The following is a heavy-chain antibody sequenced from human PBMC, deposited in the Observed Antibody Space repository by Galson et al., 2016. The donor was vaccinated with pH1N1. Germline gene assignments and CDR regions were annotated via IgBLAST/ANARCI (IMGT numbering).Heavy chain of an antibody. CDR2: IFHSGST. CDR1: GYSIISGYY. D-gene: IGHD2-21*02. CDR3: ASSIPVTALDAFDL. Sequence: SETLSLTCAVSGYSIISGYYWGWVRQPPGKGLEWIGSIFHSGSTYYNPSLKSRVTISVDTSRNQFSLTLSSLTAADTALYYCASSIPVTALDAFDLWGQGTMVTVSS. J-gene: IGHJ3*01. V-gene: IGHV4-38-2*01.